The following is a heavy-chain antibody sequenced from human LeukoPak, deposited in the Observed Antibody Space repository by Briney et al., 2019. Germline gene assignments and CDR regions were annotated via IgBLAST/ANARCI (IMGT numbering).Heavy chain of an antibody. V-gene: IGHV4-34*01. CDR3: ARRRRYYDILTGYYVFDY. J-gene: IGHJ4*02. D-gene: IGHD3-9*01. CDR2: INHSGST. Sequence: SETLSLTCAVYGGSFSGYYWSWIRQPPGKGLEWIGEINHSGSTNYNPSLKSRVTISVDTSKNQFSLKPSSVTAADTAVYYCARRRRYYDILTGYYVFDYWGQGTLVTVSS. CDR1: GGSFSGYY.